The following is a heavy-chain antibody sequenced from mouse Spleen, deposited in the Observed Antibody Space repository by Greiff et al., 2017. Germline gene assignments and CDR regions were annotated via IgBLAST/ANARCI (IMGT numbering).Heavy chain of an antibody. Sequence: QVQLQQSGAELVRPGASVTLSCKASGYTFTDYEMHWVKQTPVHGLEWIGAIDPETGGTAYNQKFKGKAILTADKSSSTAYMELRSLTSEDSAVYYCTRKEGYRPFAYWGQGTLVTVSA. J-gene: IGHJ3*01. V-gene: IGHV1-15*01. CDR3: TRKEGYRPFAY. D-gene: IGHD2-2*01. CDR1: GYTFTDYE. CDR2: IDPETGGT.